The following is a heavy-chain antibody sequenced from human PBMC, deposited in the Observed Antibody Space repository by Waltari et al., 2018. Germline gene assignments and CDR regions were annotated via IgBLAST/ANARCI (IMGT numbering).Heavy chain of an antibody. CDR1: AFPFGGGYW. CDR2: MKSDGTDI. J-gene: IGHJ5*02. V-gene: IGHV3-74*01. CDR3: ARDLSSGQGWLDP. Sequence: EVQLLESGGGVVPPGGSLRLSCADSAFPFGGGYWMHWVRQAPGKGLEWVSRMKSDGTDIKYADSVQGRITISRDNAKNTLYLQIDSLRVEDTAMYYCARDLSSGQGWLDPWGQGTLVTVSS. D-gene: IGHD6-19*01.